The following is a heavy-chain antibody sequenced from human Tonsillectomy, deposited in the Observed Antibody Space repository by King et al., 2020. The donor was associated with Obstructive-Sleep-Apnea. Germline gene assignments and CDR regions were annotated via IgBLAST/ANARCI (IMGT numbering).Heavy chain of an antibody. CDR3: ARYQGSSSWNYYYYGMDV. D-gene: IGHD6-6*01. Sequence: VQLVESGGGLVKPGGSLRLSCAASGFTFSSYSMNLVRQAPGKGLEWVSSITSSSSYIYYSDSVKGRFTIARDNAKNSLYLQMNSLRAEDTAVYYCARYQGSSSWNYYYYGMDVWGQGTTVTVSS. CDR2: ITSSSSYI. CDR1: GFTFSSYS. V-gene: IGHV3-21*01. J-gene: IGHJ6*02.